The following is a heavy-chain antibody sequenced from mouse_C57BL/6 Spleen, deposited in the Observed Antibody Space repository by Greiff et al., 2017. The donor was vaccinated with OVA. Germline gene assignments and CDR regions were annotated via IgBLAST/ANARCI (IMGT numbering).Heavy chain of an antibody. D-gene: IGHD2-3*01. CDR3: TRERWLLRGSYAMDY. CDR2: IDPETGGT. J-gene: IGHJ4*01. Sequence: QVQLQQSGAELVRPGASVTLSCKASGYTFTDYEMHWVKQTPVHGLEWIGAIDPETGGTAYNQKFKGKAILTADKSSSTAYMELRSLTSEDSAVYYGTRERWLLRGSYAMDYWGQGTSVTVSS. V-gene: IGHV1-15*01. CDR1: GYTFTDYE.